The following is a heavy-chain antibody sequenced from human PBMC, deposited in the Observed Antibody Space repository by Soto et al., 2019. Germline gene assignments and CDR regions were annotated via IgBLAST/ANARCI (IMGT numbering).Heavy chain of an antibody. CDR1: GYTFTSYG. CDR3: ARFSGGSYNTYYFYYGMDV. D-gene: IGHD2-15*01. J-gene: IGHJ6*02. V-gene: IGHV1-18*04. CDR2: ISAYNGNT. Sequence: GASVKVSCKASGYTFTSYGISWVRQAPGQGLDWMGWISAYNGNTKYAQDLQGRVTMTTDTSTSTAYMDLRSLRSDDTAMYYCARFSGGSYNTYYFYYGMDVWGQGTTVT.